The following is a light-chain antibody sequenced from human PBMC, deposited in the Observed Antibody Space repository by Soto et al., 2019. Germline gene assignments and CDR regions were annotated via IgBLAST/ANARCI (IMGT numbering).Light chain of an antibody. CDR2: DVS. CDR3: CPYAGHYIFV. CDR1: SSDVGGYNY. J-gene: IGLJ1*01. V-gene: IGLV2-11*01. Sequence: QSALTQPRSVSGSPGQSVTISCTGGSSDVGGYNYVSWYQQNPGKAPKLMIYDVSKRPSGVPDRFSGSKSGNTASLTISGLQAEEEADSYCCPYAGHYIFVFGTGTKLTVL.